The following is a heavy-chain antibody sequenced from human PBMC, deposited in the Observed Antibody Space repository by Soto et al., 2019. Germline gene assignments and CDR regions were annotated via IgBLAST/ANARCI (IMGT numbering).Heavy chain of an antibody. CDR1: GYTFTSYG. D-gene: IGHD2-8*01. Sequence: QVPLVQSGAEVKKPGASVKVSCKASGYTFTSYGISWVRQAPGQGLEWMGWISAYNGNTNYAQKLQGRVTMTTDTSTSTAYMELRSLRSDDTAVYYCARVPGYCTNGVCYQAFDPWGQGTLVTVSS. J-gene: IGHJ5*02. V-gene: IGHV1-18*01. CDR3: ARVPGYCTNGVCYQAFDP. CDR2: ISAYNGNT.